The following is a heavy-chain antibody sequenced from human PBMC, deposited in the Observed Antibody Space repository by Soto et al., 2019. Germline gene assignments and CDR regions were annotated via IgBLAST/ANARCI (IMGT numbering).Heavy chain of an antibody. CDR2: MNPNSGNT. Sequence: GASVKVSCKASGYTFTSYDINWVRQATGQGLEWMGWMNPNSGNTGYAQKFQGRVTMTRNTSISTAYMELSSLRSEDTAVYYCARGLGGNPYYDFWSGYFSPYMDVWGKGTTDTVSS. CDR3: ARGLGGNPYYDFWSGYFSPYMDV. D-gene: IGHD3-3*01. CDR1: GYTFTSYD. J-gene: IGHJ6*03. V-gene: IGHV1-8*01.